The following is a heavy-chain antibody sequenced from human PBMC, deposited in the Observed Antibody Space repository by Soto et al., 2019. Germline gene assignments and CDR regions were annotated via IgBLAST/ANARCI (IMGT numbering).Heavy chain of an antibody. J-gene: IGHJ4*02. D-gene: IGHD3-10*01. CDR2: IRSITDGGTT. V-gene: IGHV3-15*01. CDR3: FTGHYSSGSG. Sequence: EVLLVESGGDLVKPGGSLRLSCAASGFTFSNAWMTWVRQAPGKGLEWVGRIRSITDGGTTDYATPVKGRFTMSRDDSKNTLYLQMDSLKTEDTAVYYCFTGHYSSGSGWGQGTLVTVSS. CDR1: GFTFSNAW.